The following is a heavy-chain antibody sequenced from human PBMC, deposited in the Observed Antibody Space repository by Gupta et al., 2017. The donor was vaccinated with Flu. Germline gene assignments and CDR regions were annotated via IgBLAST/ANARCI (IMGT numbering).Heavy chain of an antibody. V-gene: IGHV3-48*01. Sequence: EVQLVESGGGLIQPGGSLRLSCAASGFTFSSYSMNWVRQAPGKGLEWVSYIDSSSTTIYYADSVKGRFTISRDNAKNSLYLQMNSLRAEDTAVYYCTSPFDYWGQGTLVTVSS. CDR3: TSPFDY. CDR1: GFTFSSYS. J-gene: IGHJ4*02. CDR2: IDSSSTTI.